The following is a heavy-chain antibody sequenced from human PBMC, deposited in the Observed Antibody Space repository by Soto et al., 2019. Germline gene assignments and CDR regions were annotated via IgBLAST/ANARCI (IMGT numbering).Heavy chain of an antibody. D-gene: IGHD2-15*01. CDR1: GGSISRYY. V-gene: IGHV4-59*08. CDR3: ARLGGYCDRTGCYGYYALAV. Sequence: PSETLSLTCTVSGGSISRYYWSWIRPPPGKGLAWIGYIYYSGSTNYNPSLKSRVTISVDTSKNQFSLKLSSATVADTATYYCARLGGYCDRTGCYGYYALAVWGQGTTVTVS. CDR2: IYYSGST. J-gene: IGHJ6*02.